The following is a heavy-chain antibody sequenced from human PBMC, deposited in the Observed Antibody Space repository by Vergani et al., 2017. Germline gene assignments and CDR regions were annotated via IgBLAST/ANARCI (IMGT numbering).Heavy chain of an antibody. CDR3: ARAFIVGATNYYYYYMDV. CDR1: GFPFSSYS. Sequence: EVQLVESGGGLVKPGGSLRFSCAASGFPFSSYSMNWVRQAPGKGLEWVSSISSSSSYIYYADSVKGRFTISRDNAKNSLYLQMNSLGAEDTAVYYCARAFIVGATNYYYYYMDVWGKGTTVTVSS. J-gene: IGHJ6*03. CDR2: ISSSSSYI. V-gene: IGHV3-21*01. D-gene: IGHD1-26*01.